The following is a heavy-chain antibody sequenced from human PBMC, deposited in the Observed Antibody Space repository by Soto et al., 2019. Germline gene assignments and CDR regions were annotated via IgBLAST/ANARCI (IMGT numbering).Heavy chain of an antibody. D-gene: IGHD4-17*01. Sequence: SETLSLTCTVSGGSISSYYWSWIRQPPGKGLEWIGYIYYSGSTNYNPSLKSRVTISVDTSKNQFSLKLSSVTAADTAVYYCARVTFPVTTAIFDYWGQGTLVTVSS. CDR1: GGSISSYY. J-gene: IGHJ4*02. CDR2: IYYSGST. V-gene: IGHV4-59*01. CDR3: ARVTFPVTTAIFDY.